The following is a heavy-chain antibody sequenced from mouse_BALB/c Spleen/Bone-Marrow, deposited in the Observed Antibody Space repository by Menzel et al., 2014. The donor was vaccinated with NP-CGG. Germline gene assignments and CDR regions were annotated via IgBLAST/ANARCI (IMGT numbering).Heavy chain of an antibody. CDR2: IDPANGNT. V-gene: IGHV14-3*02. CDR1: GFNIKDTY. D-gene: IGHD5-1-1*01. CDR3: ARNTQFAY. J-gene: IGHJ3*01. Sequence: EVKLQESGAELVKPGAPVKLSCTASGFNIKDTYMHWVKQRPEQGLEWIGRIDPANGNTKYDPKFQGKATITAGTSSNTAYLQLSSLTSEDTAVYYCARNTQFAYWGQGTLVTVSA.